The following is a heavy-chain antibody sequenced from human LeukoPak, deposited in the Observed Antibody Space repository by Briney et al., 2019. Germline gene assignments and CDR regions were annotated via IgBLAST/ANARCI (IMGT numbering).Heavy chain of an antibody. V-gene: IGHV1-2*02. CDR2: INPNSGGT. CDR3: ARGSDYDDYFYMDF. Sequence: GASVKVSCKASGYTFTDYYIHWVRQAPGQGLEWMGWINPNSGGTNYAQKFQGRVTMTRDTSISTAYMELTRLRSDDTAVYFCARGSDYDDYFYMDFWGKGTTVTVSS. J-gene: IGHJ6*03. CDR1: GYTFTDYY.